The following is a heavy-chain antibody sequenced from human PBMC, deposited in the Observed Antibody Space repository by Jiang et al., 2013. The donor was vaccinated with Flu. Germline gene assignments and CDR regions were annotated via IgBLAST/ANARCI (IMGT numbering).Heavy chain of an antibody. V-gene: IGHV4-59*08. D-gene: IGHD4-17*01. CDR1: GGSISSYY. CDR2: IYYSGST. Sequence: LLKPSETLSLTCTVSGGSISSYYWSWIRQPPGKGLEWIGYIYYSGSTNYNPSLKSRVTISVDTSKNQFSLKLSSVTAADTAVYYCARLDPVTNFDYWGQGTLVTVSS. J-gene: IGHJ4*02. CDR3: ARLDPVTNFDY.